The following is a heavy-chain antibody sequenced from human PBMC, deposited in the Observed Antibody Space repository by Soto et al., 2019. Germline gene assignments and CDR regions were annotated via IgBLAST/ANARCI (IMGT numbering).Heavy chain of an antibody. Sequence: QVQLVESGGGVVQPGRSLRLSCAASGFTFSSYAMHWVRQAPGKGLAWVAVISYDGSNKYYADSVKGRFTISRDNSKNTLYLQMNSLRAEDTAVYYCARDRDIVVVVAATSLYGMDVWGQGTTVTVSS. J-gene: IGHJ6*02. V-gene: IGHV3-30-3*01. CDR1: GFTFSSYA. CDR3: ARDRDIVVVVAATSLYGMDV. CDR2: ISYDGSNK. D-gene: IGHD2-15*01.